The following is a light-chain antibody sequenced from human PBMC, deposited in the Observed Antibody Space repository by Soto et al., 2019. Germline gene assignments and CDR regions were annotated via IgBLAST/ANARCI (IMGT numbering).Light chain of an antibody. Sequence: QSALTQPASMSGSPGQSITISCTGTSSDVGGYNYVSWYQQQSGKAPKLMIHEVSNRPSGVSNRFSGSKSGNTASLTISGLQAEDEADYYCSSYTSSRAYVFGIGTKLTVL. CDR1: SSDVGGYNY. CDR2: EVS. CDR3: SSYTSSRAYV. J-gene: IGLJ1*01. V-gene: IGLV2-14*01.